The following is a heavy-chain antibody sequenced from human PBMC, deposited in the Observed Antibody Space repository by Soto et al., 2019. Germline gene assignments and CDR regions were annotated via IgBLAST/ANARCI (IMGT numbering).Heavy chain of an antibody. CDR3: ARIHYYDILTGYYSYYFDY. CDR1: GGSISSSSYY. CDR2: IYYSGST. Sequence: SETLSLTCTVSGGSISSSSYYWGWIRQPPGKGLEWIGSIYYSGSTYYNPSLKSRVTISVDTSKNQFSLKLSSVTAADTAVYYCARIHYYDILTGYYSYYFDYWGQGTLVTVSS. D-gene: IGHD3-9*01. J-gene: IGHJ4*02. V-gene: IGHV4-39*01.